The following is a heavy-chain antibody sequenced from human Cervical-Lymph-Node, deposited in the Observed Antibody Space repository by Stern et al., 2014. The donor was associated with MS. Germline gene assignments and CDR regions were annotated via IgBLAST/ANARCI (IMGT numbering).Heavy chain of an antibody. CDR1: GGTFSSYA. J-gene: IGHJ6*02. V-gene: IGHV1-69*01. CDR3: ASPTSIAARPYYYYGMDV. CDR2: IIPIFGTA. Sequence: DQLVESGAEVKKPGSSVKVSCKASGGTFSSYAISWVRQAPGQGLEWMGGIIPIFGTANYAQKFQGRVTITADESTSTAYMELSSLRSEDTAVYYCASPTSIAARPYYYYGMDVWGQGTTVTVSS. D-gene: IGHD6-6*01.